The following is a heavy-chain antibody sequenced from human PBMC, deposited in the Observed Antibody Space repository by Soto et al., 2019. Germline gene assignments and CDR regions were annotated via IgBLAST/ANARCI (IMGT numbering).Heavy chain of an antibody. CDR3: ARGAGMTPPYYYYGIDV. CDR2: IKQDGIEK. J-gene: IGHJ6*02. CDR1: GFTFTNYW. V-gene: IGHV3-7*05. D-gene: IGHD2-15*01. Sequence: EVQLVESGGGLVQPGGSLRLSCAASGFTFTNYWMTWVRLAPGKGMEWVANIKQDGIEKYHVDSVKGRFSISRDNAKNSLFLQMNTQRAEDTAVYYCARGAGMTPPYYYYGIDVWGPGTTVTVSS.